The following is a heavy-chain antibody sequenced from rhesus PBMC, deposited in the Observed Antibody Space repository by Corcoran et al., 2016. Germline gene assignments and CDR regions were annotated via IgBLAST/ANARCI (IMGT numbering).Heavy chain of an antibody. CDR2: IYGSSGST. Sequence: QVQLQESGPGVVKPSETLSLTCAVSGGSISSGYDWSWNRQPPGKGLEWIGYIYGSSGSTNYNPSLKNRVTISKDASKNQFSLKLSSVTAADTAVYYCARMGYSNYDYWGQGVLVTVSS. J-gene: IGHJ4*01. CDR1: GGSISSGYD. V-gene: IGHV4-76*01. CDR3: ARMGYSNYDY. D-gene: IGHD5-24*01.